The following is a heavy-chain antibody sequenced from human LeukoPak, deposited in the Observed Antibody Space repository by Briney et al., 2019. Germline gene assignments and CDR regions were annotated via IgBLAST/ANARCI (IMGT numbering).Heavy chain of an antibody. CDR3: AKGASASYWYYFDY. V-gene: IGHV3-23*01. Sequence: PGGSLRLSCVASGFTFSSNGMSWVRQAPGKGLEWVSDISGSGGSTYYAASVKGRFTISRDNSKNRLYLEMNSLRAEDTAVYYCAKGASASYWYYFDYWGQGTLATVSS. D-gene: IGHD1-26*01. CDR2: ISGSGGST. J-gene: IGHJ4*02. CDR1: GFTFSSNG.